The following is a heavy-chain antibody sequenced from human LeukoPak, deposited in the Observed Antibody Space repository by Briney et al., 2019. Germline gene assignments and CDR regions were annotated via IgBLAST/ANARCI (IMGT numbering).Heavy chain of an antibody. J-gene: IGHJ6*03. CDR1: GFTFSSYI. CDR3: ARFAAGGSYYYYMDV. D-gene: IGHD6-25*01. CDR2: IGTSSTTI. Sequence: GGSLRLSCAASGFTFSSYIMNWVRQPPGKGLEWVSNIGTSSTTIYYADSVKGRFTISRDNAKNSLYLQMNSLRADDTAVYYCARFAAGGSYYYYMDVWGKGTTVTVSS. V-gene: IGHV3-48*01.